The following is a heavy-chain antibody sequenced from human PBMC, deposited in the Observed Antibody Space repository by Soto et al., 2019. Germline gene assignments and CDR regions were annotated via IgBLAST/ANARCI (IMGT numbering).Heavy chain of an antibody. J-gene: IGHJ4*02. CDR1: GFTFSSYG. V-gene: IGHV3-30*18. D-gene: IGHD3-22*01. CDR2: ISYDGSNK. Sequence: LRLSCAASGFTFSSYGMHWVRQAPGKGLEWVAVISYDGSNKYYADSVKGRFTISRDNSKNTLYLQMNSLRAEDTAVYYCAKDLHTYYYDSSGYSADDYWGQGTLVTVSS. CDR3: AKDLHTYYYDSSGYSADDY.